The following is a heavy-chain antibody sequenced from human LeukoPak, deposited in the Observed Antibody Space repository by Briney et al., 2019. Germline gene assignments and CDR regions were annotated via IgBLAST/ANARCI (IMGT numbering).Heavy chain of an antibody. CDR2: ISSSSSYI. V-gene: IGHV3-21*01. D-gene: IGHD4-23*01. CDR1: GFTFSSYT. J-gene: IGHJ5*02. CDR3: ARDAYGGNSFWFDP. Sequence: GGSLRLSCAASGFTFSSYTMSWVRQAPGKGLEWVSSISSSSSYIYYADSVKGRFTISRDNAKNSLYLQMNSLRAEDTAVYYCARDAYGGNSFWFDPWGQGTLVTVSS.